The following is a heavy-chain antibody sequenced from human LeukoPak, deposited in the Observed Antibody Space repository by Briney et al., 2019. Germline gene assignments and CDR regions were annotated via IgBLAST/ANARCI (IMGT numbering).Heavy chain of an antibody. V-gene: IGHV3-30*02. CDR2: IWYDGSNK. CDR1: GFTFSSYG. D-gene: IGHD1-1*01. CDR3: AKDSYNPGGMDV. Sequence: GGSLRLSCAASGFTFSSYGMHWVRQAPGKGLEWVAVIWYDGSNKYYADSVKGRFTTSRDNSKNTLYLQMNSLRAEDTAVYYCAKDSYNPGGMDVWGQGTTVTVSS. J-gene: IGHJ6*02.